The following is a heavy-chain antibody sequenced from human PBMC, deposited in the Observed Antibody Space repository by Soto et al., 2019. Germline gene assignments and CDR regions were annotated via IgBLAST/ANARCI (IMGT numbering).Heavy chain of an antibody. Sequence: QVQLVQSGAEVKKPGSSVKVSCKASGGTFSSYIISWVRQAPGQGLEWMGRVIPILGIANYAQKFQGRGTITADKSTSTAYMELSSLRSEDTAVYYCARFPQTAIVGAAYFDYWGQGTLVTVSS. CDR3: ARFPQTAIVGAAYFDY. CDR2: VIPILGIA. V-gene: IGHV1-69*02. CDR1: GGTFSSYI. D-gene: IGHD1-26*01. J-gene: IGHJ4*02.